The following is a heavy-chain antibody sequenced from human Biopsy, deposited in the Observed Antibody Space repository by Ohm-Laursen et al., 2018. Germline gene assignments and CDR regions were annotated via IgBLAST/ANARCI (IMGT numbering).Heavy chain of an antibody. Sequence: GSSVKVSCKASGYTFTGQYLHWVRQVPGQGLEWMGWINPHSGTTKFAQDFQGRVTMTRDTSITTAYMELRRLRSDDTAVYYCAAGINVWNVNYWGQGTQVTVSS. D-gene: IGHD1-1*01. J-gene: IGHJ4*02. V-gene: IGHV1-2*02. CDR3: AAGINVWNVNY. CDR2: INPHSGTT. CDR1: GYTFTGQY.